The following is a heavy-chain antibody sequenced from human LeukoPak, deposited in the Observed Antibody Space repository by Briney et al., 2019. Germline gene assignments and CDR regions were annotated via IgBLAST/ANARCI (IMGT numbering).Heavy chain of an antibody. CDR3: ARVNGGYYLDY. CDR1: GFTVSSNY. J-gene: IGHJ4*02. D-gene: IGHD2-8*01. CDR2: IYSGGST. Sequence: GGSLRLSCAASGFTVSSNYMSWVRQAPGKGLEWVSVIYSGGSTYFADSVKGRFTISRDNSKNTLYLQMNSLRAEDTAVYYCARVNGGYYLDYWGQGTLVTVSS. V-gene: IGHV3-66*01.